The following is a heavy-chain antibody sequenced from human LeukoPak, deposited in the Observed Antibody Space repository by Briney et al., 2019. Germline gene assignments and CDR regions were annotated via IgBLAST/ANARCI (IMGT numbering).Heavy chain of an antibody. CDR2: INHSGST. D-gene: IGHD6-13*01. J-gene: IGHJ5*02. V-gene: IGHV4-34*01. CDR3: ARLLDNRIAAAGTSRWFDP. Sequence: PSETLSLTCAVYGGSFSGYYWSWIRQPPGKGLEWIGEINHSGSTNYNPSLKSRVTISVDTSKNQFSLKLSSVTAADTAVYYCARLLDNRIAAAGTSRWFDPWGQGTLVTVSS. CDR1: GGSFSGYY.